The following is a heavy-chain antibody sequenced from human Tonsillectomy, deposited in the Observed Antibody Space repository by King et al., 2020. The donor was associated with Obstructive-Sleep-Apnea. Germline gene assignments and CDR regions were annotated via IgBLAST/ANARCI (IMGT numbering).Heavy chain of an antibody. Sequence: QLQESGPGLVKPSETLSLTCTVSGGSITSYYWSWVRQPVGKGLEWIGRIYISGSTNYSPSLKSRVAMSVDTSKNPFSLKRISVTAADTAVYYCARGPGSAFSSTWYFFDYWGQGTLVTVSS. CDR3: ARGPGSAFSSTWYFFDY. CDR2: IYISGST. CDR1: GGSITSYY. V-gene: IGHV4-4*07. J-gene: IGHJ4*02. D-gene: IGHD6-13*01.